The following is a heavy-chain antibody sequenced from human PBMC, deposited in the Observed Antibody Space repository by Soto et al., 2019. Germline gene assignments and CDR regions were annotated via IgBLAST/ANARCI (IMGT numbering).Heavy chain of an antibody. Sequence: AAVKVSCKASGYSFTNYEINWVRQAPGHGLEWMGWMNPYNGNTAYAQKFQGRVTMTRNTSISTAYMELNNMKSEDTAVYYCARGPGDLGYFDFWGQGALVTVSS. D-gene: IGHD3-10*01. CDR2: MNPYNGNT. V-gene: IGHV1-8*01. CDR3: ARGPGDLGYFDF. J-gene: IGHJ4*02. CDR1: GYSFTNYE.